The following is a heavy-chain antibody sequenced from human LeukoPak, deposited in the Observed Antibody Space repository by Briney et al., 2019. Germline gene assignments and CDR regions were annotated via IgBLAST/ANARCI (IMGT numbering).Heavy chain of an antibody. V-gene: IGHV4-31*03. CDR3: ARGDRYGSGWYSGSGPGMDV. Sequence: SETLSLTCTVSGGSISSVDYYWSWIRQYPGKGLEWIGYINYRGSAYYNPSLKSRVTISVDTSKNQFSLKLTSVTAADTAVYYCARGDRYGSGWYSGSGPGMDVWGQGTTVTVSS. J-gene: IGHJ6*02. CDR2: INYRGSA. CDR1: GGSISSVDYY. D-gene: IGHD6-19*01.